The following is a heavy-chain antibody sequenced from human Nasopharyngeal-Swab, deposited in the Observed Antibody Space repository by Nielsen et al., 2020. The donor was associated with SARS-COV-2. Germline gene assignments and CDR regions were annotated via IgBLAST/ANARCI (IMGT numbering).Heavy chain of an antibody. V-gene: IGHV3-11*01. CDR2: ISSSGSTI. CDR1: GFTFSDYY. J-gene: IGHJ4*02. Sequence: GGSLRLSWAAAGFTFSDYYMSWIRQAPGKGLEWVSYISSSGSTIYYADSVKGRFTISRDNAKNSLYLQMNSLRAEDTAVYYCARVGSRPMVRGALNDFDYWGQGTLVTVSS. D-gene: IGHD3-10*01. CDR3: ARVGSRPMVRGALNDFDY.